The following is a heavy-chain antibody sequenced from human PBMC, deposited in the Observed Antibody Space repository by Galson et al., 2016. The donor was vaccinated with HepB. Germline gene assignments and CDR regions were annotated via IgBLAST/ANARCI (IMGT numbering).Heavy chain of an antibody. J-gene: IGHJ4*02. Sequence: SLRLSCAASGFRFSTYWMSWVRQAPGKGLEWVANINADGSEKYYLDSVKGRFTISRDNVKNSIYLQMNSLRVEDTAVYYCAGGTGWLMDLWGQGTRLTVSS. D-gene: IGHD3-22*01. V-gene: IGHV3-7*04. CDR2: INADGSEK. CDR1: GFRFSTYW. CDR3: AGGTGWLMDL.